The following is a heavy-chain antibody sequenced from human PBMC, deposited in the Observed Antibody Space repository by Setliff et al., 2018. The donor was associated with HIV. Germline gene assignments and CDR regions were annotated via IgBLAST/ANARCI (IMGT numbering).Heavy chain of an antibody. D-gene: IGHD2-15*01. Sequence: GGSLRLSCAASGFSFSNYAMSWVRQAPGKGLEWVSAISASGGSTYYADSLKGRFTISRDNSKNTLYLQMNSLRAEDTALYYCAREYAMAARYWGRGTLVTVSS. CDR2: ISASGGST. CDR3: AREYAMAARY. J-gene: IGHJ4*02. V-gene: IGHV3-23*01. CDR1: GFSFSNYA.